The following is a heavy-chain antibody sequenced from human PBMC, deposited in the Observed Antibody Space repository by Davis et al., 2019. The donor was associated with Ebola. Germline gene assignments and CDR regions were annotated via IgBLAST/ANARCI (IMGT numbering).Heavy chain of an antibody. V-gene: IGHV3-66*01. CDR3: ARDKIAAAGTGGWFDP. D-gene: IGHD6-13*01. Sequence: GESLKISCAASGFTVSSNYMSWVRQAPGKGLEWVSVIYGGGSTYYADSLKGRFTISRDNAKNSLYLQMNSLRAEDTAVYYCARDKIAAAGTGGWFDPWGQGTLVTVSS. J-gene: IGHJ5*02. CDR1: GFTVSSNY. CDR2: IYGGGST.